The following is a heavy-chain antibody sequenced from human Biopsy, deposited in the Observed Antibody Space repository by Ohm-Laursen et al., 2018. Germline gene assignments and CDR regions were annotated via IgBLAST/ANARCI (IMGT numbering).Heavy chain of an antibody. CDR1: GFSLSARGMC. Sequence: TQTLTLTCSFSGFSLSARGMCVSWIRQAPGKALEWLARVDWDDYKDYSASLQTKLSISKDTSNDQVVLTVNNVDPADTATYYCARTPILIVSAGLVYRHRRHLQKMDVWGQGIAVTAS. CDR3: ARTPILIVSAGLVYRHRRHLQKMDV. D-gene: IGHD6-13*01. V-gene: IGHV2-70*11. CDR2: VDWDDYK. J-gene: IGHJ6*02.